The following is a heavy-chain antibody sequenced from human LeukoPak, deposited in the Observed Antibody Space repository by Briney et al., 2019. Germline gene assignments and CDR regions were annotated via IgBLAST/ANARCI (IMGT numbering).Heavy chain of an antibody. Sequence: SQTLSLTCAISGDSVSSNSAAWNWIRQSPSRGLECLGRTYYRSEWFNDYAVSVKSRITINPDTSKNQFSLKVNSVTAADTAVYYCAGGRDFRSAYYPSPGHWGQGTLVTVSA. D-gene: IGHD3-3*01. CDR3: AGGRDFRSAYYPSPGH. CDR2: TYYRSEWFN. CDR1: GDSVSSNSAA. V-gene: IGHV6-1*01. J-gene: IGHJ4*02.